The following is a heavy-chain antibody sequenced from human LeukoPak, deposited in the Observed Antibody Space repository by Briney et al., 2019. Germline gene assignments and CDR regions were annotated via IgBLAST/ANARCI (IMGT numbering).Heavy chain of an antibody. CDR3: ARGSGYTYGYPFDS. Sequence: PSETLSLTCTVSGGSISTYFWSWIRQSPGKGLDWIAYIYYSGSTNYNPSLKSRVTVSVDTSKNQFSLKLSSVTAADTAVYYCARGSGYTYGYPFDSWGQGTLVTVSS. CDR1: GGSISTYF. V-gene: IGHV4-59*12. D-gene: IGHD5-18*01. J-gene: IGHJ4*02. CDR2: IYYSGST.